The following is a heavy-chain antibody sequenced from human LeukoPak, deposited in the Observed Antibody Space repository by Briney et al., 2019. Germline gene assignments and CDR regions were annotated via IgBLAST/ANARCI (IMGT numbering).Heavy chain of an antibody. D-gene: IGHD3-3*01. J-gene: IGHJ3*02. CDR3: ARGDFWSGYRAFDI. CDR2: IYTSGST. CDR1: GGSISSYY. Sequence: SETLSLTCSVSGGSISSYYWSWIRQPAGKGLEWIGRIYTSGSTNYNPSLKRRVTMSVHTSKNQFSLKLSSVTAADTAVYYCARGDFWSGYRAFDIWGQGTMVTVSS. V-gene: IGHV4-4*07.